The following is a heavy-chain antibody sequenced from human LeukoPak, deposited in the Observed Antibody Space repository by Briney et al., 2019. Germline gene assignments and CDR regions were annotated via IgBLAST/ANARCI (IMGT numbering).Heavy chain of an antibody. CDR2: ISAYNGNT. Sequence: GASVKVSCKASGYTFTSYGISWVRQAPGQGLEWMGWISAYNGNTNYAQKLQGRVTMTTDTSTSTAYMELRSLRSDDTAVYYCARVKHIVVVTAIPEYYFDYWGQGTLVTVSS. CDR3: ARVKHIVVVTAIPEYYFDY. J-gene: IGHJ4*02. CDR1: GYTFTSYG. V-gene: IGHV1-18*01. D-gene: IGHD2-21*02.